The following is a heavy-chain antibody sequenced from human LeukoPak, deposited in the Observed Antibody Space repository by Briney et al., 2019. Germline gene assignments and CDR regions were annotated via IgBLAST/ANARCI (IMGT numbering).Heavy chain of an antibody. Sequence: GGSLRLSCAASGFTFSSYSMNWVRQAPGKGLEWVSYISSSSSTIYYADSVKGRFTISRDNAKNSLYLQMNSLRAEDTAVYYCTRGGDLSTVAGALDYWGQGTLVTVSS. D-gene: IGHD6-19*01. V-gene: IGHV3-48*01. CDR2: ISSSSSTI. J-gene: IGHJ4*02. CDR3: TRGGDLSTVAGALDY. CDR1: GFTFSSYS.